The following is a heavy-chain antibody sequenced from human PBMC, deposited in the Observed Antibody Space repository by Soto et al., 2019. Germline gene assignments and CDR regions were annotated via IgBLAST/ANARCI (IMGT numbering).Heavy chain of an antibody. CDR2: ILYDGSNK. Sequence: ESGGGVVQPGRSLRLSCAASGFTFSSYGMHWVRQAPGKGLEWVAVILYDGSNKYYADSVKGRFTISRDNSKNTLYLQMNSLRPEDTAVYYCAKAFGQISYDSSGSPYDYWGQGTLVTVSS. J-gene: IGHJ4*02. V-gene: IGHV3-30*18. CDR1: GFTFSSYG. CDR3: AKAFGQISYDSSGSPYDY. D-gene: IGHD3-22*01.